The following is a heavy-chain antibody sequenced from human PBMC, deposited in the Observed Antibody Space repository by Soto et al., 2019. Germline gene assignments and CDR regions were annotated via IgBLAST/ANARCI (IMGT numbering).Heavy chain of an antibody. Sequence: KPSETLSLTCAVYGGSFSGYYWSWIRQPPGKGLEWIGEINHSGSTNYNPSLKSRVTISVDTSKNQFSLKLSSVTAADTAVYYCARDRSSWRNPRHAYYYYYGMEVWGQGTTVTVSS. CDR3: ARDRSSWRNPRHAYYYYYGMEV. V-gene: IGHV4-34*01. CDR1: GGSFSGYY. J-gene: IGHJ6*02. D-gene: IGHD6-13*01. CDR2: INHSGST.